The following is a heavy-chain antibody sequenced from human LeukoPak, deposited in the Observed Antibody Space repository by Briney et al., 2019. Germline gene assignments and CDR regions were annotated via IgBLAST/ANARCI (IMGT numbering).Heavy chain of an antibody. D-gene: IGHD3-22*01. CDR1: GFSLSTSGMR. J-gene: IGHJ3*02. CDR3: ARILEDSSSSDAFDI. Sequence: SGPTLVNPTQTLTLTCTFSGFSLSTSGMRVSWIRQPPGKALEWLARLDWDDDKFYSTSLKTRLTISKDTSKNQVVLTMTNMDPVDTATYYCARILEDSSSSDAFDIWGQETMVTVSS. CDR2: LDWDDDK. V-gene: IGHV2-70*04.